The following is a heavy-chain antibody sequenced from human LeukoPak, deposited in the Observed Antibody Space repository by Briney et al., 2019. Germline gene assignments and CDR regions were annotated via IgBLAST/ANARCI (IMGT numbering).Heavy chain of an antibody. CDR3: ARTGYCSSASCSVVKQWLVRVYFDY. D-gene: IGHD2-2*01. V-gene: IGHV4-39*01. J-gene: IGHJ4*02. Sequence: SGTLSLTCTVSGGSISSYSYYWGWIRQPPGKGLEWMGIIYYSGSTYNNPSLESRVTMSVDTSKNQFSLVLNSVTAADTAVYYCARTGYCSSASCSVVKQWLVRVYFDYWGQGTLVTVSS. CDR2: IYYSGST. CDR1: GGSISSYSYY.